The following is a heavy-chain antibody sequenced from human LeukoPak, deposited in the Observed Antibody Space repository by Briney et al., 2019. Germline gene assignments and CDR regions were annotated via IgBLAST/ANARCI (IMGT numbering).Heavy chain of an antibody. Sequence: SETLSLTCTVSGDSITFGYYWGWIRQSPGKGLEWIAKIYHTGTANYNPSLKSRVTISVDTSKNQFSLKLSSVTAADTAVYYCARALGAFDIWGQGTMVTVSS. CDR1: GDSITFGYY. CDR3: ARALGAFDI. J-gene: IGHJ3*02. CDR2: IYHTGTA. V-gene: IGHV4-38-2*02.